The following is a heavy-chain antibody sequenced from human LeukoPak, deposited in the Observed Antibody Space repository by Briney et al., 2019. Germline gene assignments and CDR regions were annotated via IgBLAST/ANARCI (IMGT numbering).Heavy chain of an antibody. CDR2: INHSGST. CDR1: GESFSGYY. V-gene: IGHV4-34*01. CDR3: ARRSYNSPFRY. J-gene: IGHJ4*02. Sequence: SETLSLTCAVYGESFSGYYWSWIRQPPGKGLEWIGEINHSGSTNYNPSLKSRVTISVDTSKNHFSLNLRSVTAADTAVYYCARRSYNSPFRYWGQGTPVTVSS. D-gene: IGHD5-24*01.